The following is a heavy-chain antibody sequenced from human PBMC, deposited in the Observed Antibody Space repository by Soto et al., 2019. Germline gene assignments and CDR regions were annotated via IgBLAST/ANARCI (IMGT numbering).Heavy chain of an antibody. Sequence: PGGSLRLSCAASGFTFSSYSMNWVRQAPGKGLEWVSYISSSSSTIYYADSVKGRFTISRDNDKNSLYLQMNSLRDEDTAVYYCARDPIYDSSGYYFVTAFDIWGQGTMVTVSS. D-gene: IGHD3-22*01. V-gene: IGHV3-48*02. CDR2: ISSSSSTI. J-gene: IGHJ3*02. CDR3: ARDPIYDSSGYYFVTAFDI. CDR1: GFTFSSYS.